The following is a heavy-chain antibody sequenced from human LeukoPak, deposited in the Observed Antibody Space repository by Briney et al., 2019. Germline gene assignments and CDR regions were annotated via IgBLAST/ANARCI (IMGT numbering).Heavy chain of an antibody. Sequence: GGSLRLSCAASGFTFSTYTINWVRQAPAKGLEWVSSISSNGYYIYYAGSVRGRFTISRDNAKNSLYLQMNSLRAEDTALYYCAREGLRTERSDTDAFDIWGQGTMVTVSS. CDR3: AREGLRTERSDTDAFDI. CDR2: ISSNGYYI. D-gene: IGHD3-3*01. V-gene: IGHV3-21*01. J-gene: IGHJ3*02. CDR1: GFTFSTYT.